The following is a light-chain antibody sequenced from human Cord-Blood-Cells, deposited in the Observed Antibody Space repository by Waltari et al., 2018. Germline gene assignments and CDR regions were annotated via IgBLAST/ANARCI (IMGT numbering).Light chain of an antibody. Sequence: EIVLTQSPATLSLSPGERATLSCRASQSVSSYLAWYQQKPGQAPRLLIYDASNRATGIPARFSGSGSGTDFTLTISSLEPEDSAVYYCQQRSNFTFGPGTKVDIK. V-gene: IGKV3-11*01. CDR1: QSVSSY. CDR2: DAS. CDR3: QQRSNFT. J-gene: IGKJ3*01.